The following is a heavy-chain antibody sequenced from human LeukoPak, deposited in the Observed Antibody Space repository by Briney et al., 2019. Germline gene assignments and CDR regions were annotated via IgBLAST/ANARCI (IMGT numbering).Heavy chain of an antibody. CDR3: ARDAEKYCSSTSCYSDY. J-gene: IGHJ4*02. CDR2: ISAYNGNT. V-gene: IGHV1-18*04. CDR1: GYTFTGYY. D-gene: IGHD2-2*01. Sequence: ASVKVSCKASGYTFTGYYMHWVRQAPGQGLEWMGWISAYNGNTNYAQKLQGRVTMTTDTSTSTAYMEQRSLRSDDTAVHYCARDAEKYCSSTSCYSDYWGQGTLVTVSS.